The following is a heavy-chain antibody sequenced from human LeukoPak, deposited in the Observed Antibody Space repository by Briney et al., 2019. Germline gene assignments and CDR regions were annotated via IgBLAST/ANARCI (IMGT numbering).Heavy chain of an antibody. D-gene: IGHD1-14*01. CDR2: IHRSGST. J-gene: IGHJ4*02. V-gene: IGHV4-4*02. CDR1: LDSTTSNF. CDR3: AREIVGGFNPGAY. Sequence: SETLSLTCTVSLDSTTSNFWSWVRQPPGKGLEWIGEIHRSGSTNYNPSLQSRVTISIDRSKNQIALELSSVSAADPAVYYCAREIVGGFNPGAYWGQGTLVTVSS.